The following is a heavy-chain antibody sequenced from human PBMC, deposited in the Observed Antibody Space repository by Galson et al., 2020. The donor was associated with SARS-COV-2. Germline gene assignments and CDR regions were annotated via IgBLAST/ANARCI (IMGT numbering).Heavy chain of an antibody. Sequence: ASVTVSCKASGYTFTGYYMHCVRHAPGPGLEWMGSINPNSGGTNYAQNCQGRVTMTRDTSISTAYMELSRVRTDDTAVDYCASPYDGAFDAFGSWGQGTMGTVSS. V-gene: IGHV1-2*02. CDR1: GYTFTGYY. CDR3: ASPYDGAFDAFGS. D-gene: IGHD1-26*01. CDR2: INPNSGGT. J-gene: IGHJ3*02.